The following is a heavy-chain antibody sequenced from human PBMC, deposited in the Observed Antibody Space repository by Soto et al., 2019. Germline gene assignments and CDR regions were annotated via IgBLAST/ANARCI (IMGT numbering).Heavy chain of an antibody. Sequence: PSETLSLTCAVSGGSISSSNWWSWVRQPPGKGLEWIGEIYHSGSTNYNPSLKSRVTISVDKSKNQFSLKLSSVTAADTAVYYCARVRVYDFWSGYYAAGSDDGRWFDPWGQGTLVPVSS. D-gene: IGHD3-3*01. CDR1: GGSISSSNW. J-gene: IGHJ5*02. CDR2: IYHSGST. V-gene: IGHV4-4*02. CDR3: ARVRVYDFWSGYYAAGSDDGRWFDP.